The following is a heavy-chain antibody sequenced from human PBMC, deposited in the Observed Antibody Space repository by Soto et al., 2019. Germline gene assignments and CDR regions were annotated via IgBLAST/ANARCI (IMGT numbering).Heavy chain of an antibody. Sequence: ASVKVSCKASGGTFSSYAISWVRQAPGQGLEWMGGIIPIFGTANYAQKFQGRVTITADESTSTAYMELSSLRSEDTAVYYCAKDGFTLPTGWDHFDWYYYYGMDVWGQGTTVTVSS. CDR1: GGTFSSYA. CDR3: AKDGFTLPTGWDHFDWYYYYGMDV. J-gene: IGHJ6*02. CDR2: IIPIFGTA. V-gene: IGHV1-69*13. D-gene: IGHD3-9*01.